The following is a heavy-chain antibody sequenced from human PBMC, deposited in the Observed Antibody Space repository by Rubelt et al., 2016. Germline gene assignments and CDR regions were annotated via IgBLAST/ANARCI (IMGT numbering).Heavy chain of an antibody. CDR2: IYRAGDT. V-gene: IGHV3-66*01. CDR3: ARENPTVDAFDI. CDR1: GFSVSSDY. Sequence: PRGESGGGLVQPGGSLRLSCKASGFSVSSDYISWVRQAPGKGLEWVSIIYRAGDTYYADSVKGRFIISRDNSVNTVYLQMNSLRAEDTAVYYCARENPTVDAFDIWGQGTMVTVSS. D-gene: IGHD4-17*01. J-gene: IGHJ3*02.